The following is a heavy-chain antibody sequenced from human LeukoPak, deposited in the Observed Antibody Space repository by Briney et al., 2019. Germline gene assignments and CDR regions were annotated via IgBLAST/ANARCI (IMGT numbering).Heavy chain of an antibody. Sequence: GGSLRLSCAASGFSFSSNSMNWVRRTSGKGLEWVSYISSSGSTIHYADSVKGRFTVSRDNAKNSLYLQMNSLRAEDTAVYYCARDIGLRFLEWLLSYWGQGTLVTVSS. CDR1: GFSFSSNS. CDR2: ISSSGSTI. CDR3: ARDIGLRFLEWLLSY. J-gene: IGHJ4*02. V-gene: IGHV3-48*01. D-gene: IGHD3-3*01.